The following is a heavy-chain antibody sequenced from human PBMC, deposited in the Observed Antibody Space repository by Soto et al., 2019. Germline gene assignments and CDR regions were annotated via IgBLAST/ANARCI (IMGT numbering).Heavy chain of an antibody. CDR3: ASYDSSTSGGYHGIDV. CDR2: IYYSGSA. Sequence: PSETLSLTCAVPGGSVSSGSYYWSWLRQPPGKGLEWSGCIYYSGSANDNPSLQSRVSISLDTSKYPCPRTLSSVTAADTAVYYRASYDSSTSGGYHGIDVSRQGTRVTVSS. D-gene: IGHD6-13*01. V-gene: IGHV4-61*01. CDR1: GGSVSSGSYY. J-gene: IGHJ6*02.